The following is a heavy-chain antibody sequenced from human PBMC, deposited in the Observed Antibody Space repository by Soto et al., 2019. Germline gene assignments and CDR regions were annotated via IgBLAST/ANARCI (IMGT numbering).Heavy chain of an antibody. D-gene: IGHD4-17*01. Sequence: QVQLVQSGAEVKKPGASVKVSCKASGYTFTGFYMHWVRQAPGQGLEWMGWINPKSGDTEYAQNFQGWVTMTRDKSISPAYMELSRLKSDDTAVYYCASGGSTVTREFDYWGQGTLVSVSS. CDR2: INPKSGDT. CDR3: ASGGSTVTREFDY. CDR1: GYTFTGFY. V-gene: IGHV1-2*04. J-gene: IGHJ4*02.